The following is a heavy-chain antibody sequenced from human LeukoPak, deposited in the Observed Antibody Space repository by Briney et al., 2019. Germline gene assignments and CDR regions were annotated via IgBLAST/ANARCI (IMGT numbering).Heavy chain of an antibody. Sequence: GGSLRLSCAASGFTVSSNYMSWVRQAPGKGLEWVSVIYSGGSTYYADSVKGRFTISRDNSKNTLYLQMNSLRAEDTAVYYCAKVGPHYYGSGAAFDPWGQGTLVTVSS. V-gene: IGHV3-66*01. D-gene: IGHD3-10*01. J-gene: IGHJ5*02. CDR1: GFTVSSNY. CDR3: AKVGPHYYGSGAAFDP. CDR2: IYSGGST.